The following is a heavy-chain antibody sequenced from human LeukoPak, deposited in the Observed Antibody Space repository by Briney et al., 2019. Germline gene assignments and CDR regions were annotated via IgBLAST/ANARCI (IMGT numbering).Heavy chain of an antibody. CDR3: ARRGSSSGWYETSFDAFDI. J-gene: IGHJ3*02. Sequence: PGESLKISCKGSGYSFSSYWIGWVRQMPGKGLEWMGIIYPGDSDTRYSPSFQGRVTISADKSISTAYLQWSSLKASDTAMYYCARRGSSSGWYETSFDAFDIWGQGTMVTVSS. CDR1: GYSFSSYW. V-gene: IGHV5-51*01. CDR2: IYPGDSDT. D-gene: IGHD6-19*01.